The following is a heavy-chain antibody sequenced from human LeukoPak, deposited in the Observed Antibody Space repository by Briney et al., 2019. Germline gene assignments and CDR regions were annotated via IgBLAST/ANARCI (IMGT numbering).Heavy chain of an antibody. V-gene: IGHV3-23*01. Sequence: TGGSLRLSCAASGFSFSSYGMSWVRQAPGKGLEWVSAISGSGGSTYYADSVKGRFTISRDNSKNTLYLQMNSLRAEDTAVYYCAKPSLGRYYYYYMDVWGKGTTVTVSS. CDR3: AKPSLGRYYYYYMDV. CDR1: GFSFSSYG. CDR2: ISGSGGST. J-gene: IGHJ6*03.